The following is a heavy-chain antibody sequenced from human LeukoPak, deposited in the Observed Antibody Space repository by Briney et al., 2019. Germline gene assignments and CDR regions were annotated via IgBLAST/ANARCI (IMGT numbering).Heavy chain of an antibody. D-gene: IGHD5-18*01. CDR2: INTDGTRT. V-gene: IGHV3-74*01. J-gene: IGHJ5*02. CDR1: GFTFNSFW. Sequence: PGGSLRLSCAASGFTFNSFWMHWVRQAPGKGLVWVSRINTDGTRTDYADSVKGRFTISRDNAKNTLYPQMNSLRAEDTAVYYCARPQDSAIVNWFDPWGQGTLVTVSS. CDR3: ARPQDSAIVNWFDP.